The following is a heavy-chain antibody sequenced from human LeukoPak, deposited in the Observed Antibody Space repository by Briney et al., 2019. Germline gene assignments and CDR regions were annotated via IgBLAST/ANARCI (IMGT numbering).Heavy chain of an antibody. V-gene: IGHV3-7*01. J-gene: IGHJ4*02. CDR3: ARIDLLAGTDY. Sequence: GGSLRLSCAASGFTFSTYWMSWVRQAPGKGLEWVANIELDGSEKYYVDSVKGRFTISRGNAKNSLYLQMNSLRAEDTAVYYCARIDLLAGTDYWGQGTLVTVSS. CDR1: GFTFSTYW. CDR2: IELDGSEK. D-gene: IGHD6-19*01.